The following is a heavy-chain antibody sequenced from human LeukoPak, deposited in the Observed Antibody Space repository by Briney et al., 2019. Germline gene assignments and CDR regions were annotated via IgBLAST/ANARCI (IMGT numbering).Heavy chain of an antibody. D-gene: IGHD3-10*01. CDR2: ISGSGGST. Sequence: GGSLRLSCAASGFTFSSYAVSWVRQAPGKGLEWVSAISGSGGSTYYADSVKGRFTISRDNSKNTLYLQMNSLRAEDTAVYYCAKVWTPIVGWFGDPPSYFDLWGRGTLVTVSS. V-gene: IGHV3-23*01. J-gene: IGHJ2*01. CDR1: GFTFSSYA. CDR3: AKVWTPIVGWFGDPPSYFDL.